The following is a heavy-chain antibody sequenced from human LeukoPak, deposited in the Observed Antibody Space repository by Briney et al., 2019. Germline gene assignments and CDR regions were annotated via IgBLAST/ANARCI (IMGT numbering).Heavy chain of an antibody. CDR2: RPPGKVS. CDR3: ARERDYDTYFDY. D-gene: IGHD3-22*01. Sequence: PGGSLRLSCAVSGFTASTHHMAWVRQAPGKGLEWVSVRPPGKVSYYAESVTGRFTTSTDSSKNTLFLQMRDLRAEDTALYYCARERDYDTYFDYWGQGTLVIVSS. J-gene: IGHJ4*02. V-gene: IGHV3-53*01. CDR1: GFTASTHH.